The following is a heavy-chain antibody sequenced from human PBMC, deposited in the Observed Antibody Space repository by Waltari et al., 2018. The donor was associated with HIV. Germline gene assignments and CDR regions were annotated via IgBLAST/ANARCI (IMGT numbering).Heavy chain of an antibody. CDR1: CGSISSGSYY. D-gene: IGHD4-17*01. J-gene: IGHJ4*02. CDR2: ISTRACT. CDR3: ARGGSYGGYYFDY. Sequence: QVQLQESGPGLVKPSQTLSLTCTVSCGSISSGSYYWSWIRQPAGKGTEWIGRISTRACTNYNPSLKRRVTISVDTSKNQFSLKLSSVTAAATAVYYCARGGSYGGYYFDYWGQGTLVTVSS. V-gene: IGHV4-61*02.